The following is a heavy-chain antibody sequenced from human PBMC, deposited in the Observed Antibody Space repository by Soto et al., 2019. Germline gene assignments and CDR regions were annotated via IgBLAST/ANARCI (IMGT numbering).Heavy chain of an antibody. J-gene: IGHJ6*02. D-gene: IGHD6-6*01. Sequence: SETLSLTCSVSGYSISSGYYWGWIRQPPGKGLEWIGSIYHSGSTYYNPSLKSRVTISVDTSKNQFSLKLSSVTAADTAVYYCGGAARPGDYYGMDVWGQGTTVTVSS. CDR2: IYHSGST. CDR1: GYSISSGYY. V-gene: IGHV4-38-2*02. CDR3: GGAARPGDYYGMDV.